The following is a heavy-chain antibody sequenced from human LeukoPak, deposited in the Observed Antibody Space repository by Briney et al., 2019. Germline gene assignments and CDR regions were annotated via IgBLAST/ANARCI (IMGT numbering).Heavy chain of an antibody. D-gene: IGHD3-9*01. CDR1: GYTFTSYG. J-gene: IGHJ3*01. CDR3: ATARVPPFDTN. CDR2: ISAYNGNT. V-gene: IGHV1-18*01. Sequence: ASVKVSCKASGYTFTSYGISWVRQAPGQGLEWMGWISAYNGNTNYAQKLQGRVTMTTDTSTSTAYMELRSLRPDDTAVYYCATARVPPFDTNWGQGTMVTVSS.